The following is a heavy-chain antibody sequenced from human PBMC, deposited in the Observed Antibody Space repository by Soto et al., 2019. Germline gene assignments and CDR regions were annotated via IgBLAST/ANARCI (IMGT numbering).Heavy chain of an antibody. J-gene: IGHJ6*02. CDR3: ARYTGYAYCMDV. CDR2: IYTGGGT. Sequence: SDTLSLTCTVSGIYIRSYYLSWVRPPAGKGLEWIGRIYTGGGTNYNPSLKWRVTMSGDTPKNQFSLKLSSVTAAATAVYYCARYTGYAYCMDVWGQGTTVTVSS. V-gene: IGHV4-4*07. D-gene: IGHD3-9*01. CDR1: GIYIRSYY.